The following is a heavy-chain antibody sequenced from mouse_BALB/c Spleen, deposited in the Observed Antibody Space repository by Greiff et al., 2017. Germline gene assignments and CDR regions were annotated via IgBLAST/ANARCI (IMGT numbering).Heavy chain of an antibody. J-gene: IGHJ3*01. CDR2: ISDGGSYT. V-gene: IGHV5-4*02. D-gene: IGHD4-1*01. CDR3: ARDELTGTPFAY. Sequence: EVKLQESGGGLVKPGGSLKLSCAASGFTFSDYYMYWVRQTPEKRLEWVATISDGGSYTYYPDSVKGRFTISRDNAKNNLYLQMSSLKSEDTAMYYCARDELTGTPFAYWGQGTLVTVSA. CDR1: GFTFSDYY.